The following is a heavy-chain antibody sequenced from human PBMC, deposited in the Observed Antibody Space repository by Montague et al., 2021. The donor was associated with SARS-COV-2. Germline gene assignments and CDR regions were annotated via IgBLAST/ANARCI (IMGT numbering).Heavy chain of an antibody. CDR3: ARLGDMAIIPPVH. J-gene: IGHJ4*02. V-gene: IGHV4-39*02. D-gene: IGHD3-16*01. Sequence: SETLSLTCIVSGESIDRDTYYWGWIRQSPGKGLEWIGSLSSSGSTYYNPSLRSRVTISMDTSKNHFSLKVNSVTATDTAVYFCARLGDMAIIPPVHWGQGTWVTVSS. CDR1: GESIDRDTYY. CDR2: LSSSGST.